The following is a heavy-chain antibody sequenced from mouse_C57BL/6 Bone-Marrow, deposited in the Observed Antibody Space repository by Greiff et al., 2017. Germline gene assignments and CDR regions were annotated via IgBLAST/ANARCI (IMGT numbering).Heavy chain of an antibody. D-gene: IGHD3-2*02. Sequence: QVQLQQSGAELVKPGASVKLSCKASGYTFTSYWMHWVKQRPGRGLEWIGRIDPNSGGTKYNEKFKSKATLTVDKPSSTAYMQLSSLTSEDSAVYYCARQLRRTPYYAMDYWGQGTSVTVSS. V-gene: IGHV1-72*01. CDR3: ARQLRRTPYYAMDY. CDR1: GYTFTSYW. CDR2: IDPNSGGT. J-gene: IGHJ4*01.